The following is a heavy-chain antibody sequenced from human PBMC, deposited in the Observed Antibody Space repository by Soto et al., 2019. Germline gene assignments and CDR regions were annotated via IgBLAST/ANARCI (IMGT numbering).Heavy chain of an antibody. J-gene: IGHJ4*02. D-gene: IGHD4-4*01. CDR3: AKTGRGGNYVFSIRQKFDY. CDR2: ISYDGSNK. Sequence: PXASLQLSCAASGFTFSSYGMHWVRQAAGKGLEWVAVISYDGSNKYYADSVKGRFTISRDNSKNTLYLQMNSLRAEDTAVYYCAKTGRGGNYVFSIRQKFDYWGQGTLVTVSS. CDR1: GFTFSSYG. V-gene: IGHV3-30*18.